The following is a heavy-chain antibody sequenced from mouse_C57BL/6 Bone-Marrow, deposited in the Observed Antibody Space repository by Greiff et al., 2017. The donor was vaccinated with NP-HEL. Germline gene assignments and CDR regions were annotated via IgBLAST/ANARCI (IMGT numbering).Heavy chain of an antibody. Sequence: EVKLMESGGGLVKPGGSLKLSCAASGFTFSDYGMHWVRQAPEKGLEWVATISSGGSYTYYPDSVKGRFTISRDNAKNTLYLQMSSLKSEDTAMYYCARAYDYDDLWGQGTLVTVSA. D-gene: IGHD2-4*01. CDR3: ARAYDYDDL. J-gene: IGHJ3*01. CDR1: GFTFSDYG. V-gene: IGHV5-6*03. CDR2: ISSGGSYT.